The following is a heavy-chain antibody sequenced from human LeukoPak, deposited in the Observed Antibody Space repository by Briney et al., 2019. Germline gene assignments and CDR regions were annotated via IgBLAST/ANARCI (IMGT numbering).Heavy chain of an antibody. D-gene: IGHD7-27*01. J-gene: IGHJ4*02. CDR3: VRDLGHSRHYFEY. V-gene: IGHV3-7*01. CDR2: ISQDGSET. CDR1: GFTFNSFF. Sequence: GGSLRLSCAASGFTFNSFFLNWVRLTPGRELEWVACISQDGSETFYMDSVRGRFTISRDNTKNSLYLQMDSLRAEDTAVYFCVRDLGHSRHYFEYWGQGALVTVSS.